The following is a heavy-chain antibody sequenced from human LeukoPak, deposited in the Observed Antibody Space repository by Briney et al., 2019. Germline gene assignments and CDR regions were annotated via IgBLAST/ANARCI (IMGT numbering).Heavy chain of an antibody. J-gene: IGHJ6*02. D-gene: IGHD6-13*01. CDR2: TYYSGST. V-gene: IGHV4-59*01. CDR3: ARYSRAPTNYYYGMDV. CDR1: GGSISSYY. Sequence: SETLSLTCTVSGGSISSYYWSWIRQPPGKGLEWIGYTYYSGSTNYNPSLKSRVTISVDTSKNQFSLKLSSVTAADTAVYYCARYSRAPTNYYYGMDVWGQGTTVTVSS.